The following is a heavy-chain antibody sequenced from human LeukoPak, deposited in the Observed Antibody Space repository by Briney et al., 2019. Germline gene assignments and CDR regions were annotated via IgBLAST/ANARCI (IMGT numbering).Heavy chain of an antibody. CDR2: IIPIFGTA. D-gene: IGHD6-19*01. J-gene: IGHJ4*02. CDR1: GGTFSSYA. Sequence: ASVKVSCKASGGTFSSYAISWVRQAPGQGLEWMGGIIPIFGTANYAQKFQGRVTITADKSTSTAYMELSSLRSEDMALYYCAKDTGQQWLAYSLDYWGQGTLVTVSS. V-gene: IGHV1-69*06. CDR3: AKDTGQQWLAYSLDY.